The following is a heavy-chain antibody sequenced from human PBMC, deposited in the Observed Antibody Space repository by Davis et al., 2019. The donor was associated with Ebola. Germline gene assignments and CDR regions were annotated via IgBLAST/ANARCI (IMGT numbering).Heavy chain of an antibody. CDR1: GGTFSSYA. V-gene: IGHV1-69*13. D-gene: IGHD2-15*01. J-gene: IGHJ4*02. CDR2: IIPIFGTA. CDR3: ARDVNGYCSGGNCYSFDY. Sequence: AASVKVSCKASGGTFSSYAISWVRQAPGQGLEWMGGIIPIFGTANYAQKFQGRVTITADESTSTAYMELSSLRSEDTAVYYCARDVNGYCSGGNCYSFDYWGQGTLVTVSS.